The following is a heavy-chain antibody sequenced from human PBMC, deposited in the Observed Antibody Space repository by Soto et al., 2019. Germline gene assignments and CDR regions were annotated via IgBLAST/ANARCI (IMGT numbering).Heavy chain of an antibody. V-gene: IGHV4-59*01. Sequence: QVQLQESGPGLVKPSETLSLTCTVSGGSISSYYWSWIRQPPGKGLEWIGYIYYSGSTNYNPSLKSRVTISVDTSKNQFSLKLSSVTAADTAVYYCARDQYYYDSSGYYRPFYYGMDVWGQGTTVTVSS. CDR1: GGSISSYY. D-gene: IGHD3-22*01. J-gene: IGHJ6*02. CDR2: IYYSGST. CDR3: ARDQYYYDSSGYYRPFYYGMDV.